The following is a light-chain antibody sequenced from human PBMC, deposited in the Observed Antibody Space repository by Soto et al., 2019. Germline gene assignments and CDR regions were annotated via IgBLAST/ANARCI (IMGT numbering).Light chain of an antibody. CDR1: SSDVGDYNY. J-gene: IGLJ2*01. CDR2: EVS. V-gene: IGLV2-8*01. Sequence: QSVLTQPPSASGTPGQSVTIPCTGTSSDVGDYNYVSWYQQHPGKAPKLMIYEVSRRPSGVPDRFSGSKSGNTASLTVSGLQAEEEADFYCSSNAGSNNLVFGGGTKLTVL. CDR3: SSNAGSNNLV.